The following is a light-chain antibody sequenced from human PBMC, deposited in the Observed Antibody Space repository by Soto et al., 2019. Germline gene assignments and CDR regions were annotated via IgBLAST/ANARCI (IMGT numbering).Light chain of an antibody. CDR3: QQYYSTPRT. V-gene: IGKV4-1*01. J-gene: IGKJ1*01. Sequence: DIVMTQSPDSLAVSLGERATINCKSSQSVLYSSNNKNYLAWYQQKPGQPPKLLIYWASIRDSGVPDRFSGSRSGTNYSLTISSLQAEDVAVYYCQQYYSTPRTFGQGTKVEIK. CDR2: WAS. CDR1: QSVLYSSNNKNY.